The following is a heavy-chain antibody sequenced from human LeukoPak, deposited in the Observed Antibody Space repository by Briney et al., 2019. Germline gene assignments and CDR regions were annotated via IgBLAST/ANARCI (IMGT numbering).Heavy chain of an antibody. CDR2: ISGSGGST. J-gene: IGHJ4*02. Sequence: GGSLRLSCAASGLTFSSYAMSWVRQAPGKGLEWVSAISGSGGSTYYADSVKGRFTISRDNAKNSLYLQMNSLRDEDTAVYYCARVSAYYYDSSGFPSDYWGQGTLVTVSS. CDR3: ARVSAYYYDSSGFPSDY. D-gene: IGHD3-22*01. V-gene: IGHV3-23*01. CDR1: GLTFSSYA.